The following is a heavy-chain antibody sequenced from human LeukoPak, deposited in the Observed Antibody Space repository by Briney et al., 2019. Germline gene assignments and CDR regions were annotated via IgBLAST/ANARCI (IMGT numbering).Heavy chain of an antibody. J-gene: IGHJ6*02. CDR2: INPNSGGT. Sequence: ASVKVSCKASGYTFTGYYMHWARQAPGQGLEWMGWINPNSGGTDYAQKFQGWVTMTRDTSISTAYINLSRLRSDDTAVYYCARASYNWNDQAGMDVWGQGTTVTVSS. D-gene: IGHD1-1*01. CDR3: ARASYNWNDQAGMDV. CDR1: GYTFTGYY. V-gene: IGHV1-2*04.